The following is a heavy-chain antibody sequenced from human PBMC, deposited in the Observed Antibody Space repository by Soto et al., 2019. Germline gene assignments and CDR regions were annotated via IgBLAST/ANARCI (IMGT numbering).Heavy chain of an antibody. J-gene: IGHJ6*02. CDR3: ARSGAYSSSQLGLAV. CDR1: GGSRNYNA. V-gene: IGHV1-69*01. D-gene: IGHD6-13*01. CDR2: IVTVFGTA. Sequence: QVQLVQSGADVKKPGSSVKVSCKASGGSRNYNAFSWVRQAPGQGLEWMGGIVTVFGTANHAQKFQGRVTITADESTSSVYMELSSLTSEDTAVYYCARSGAYSSSQLGLAVWGQGTTVTVSS.